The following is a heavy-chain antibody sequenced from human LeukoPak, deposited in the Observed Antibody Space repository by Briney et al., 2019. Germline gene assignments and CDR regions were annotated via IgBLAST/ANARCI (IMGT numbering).Heavy chain of an antibody. V-gene: IGHV4-34*01. CDR1: GGSISSYY. CDR2: INHSGST. D-gene: IGHD3-10*01. J-gene: IGHJ6*03. Sequence: SETLSLTCTVSGGSISSYYWSWIRQPPGKGLEWIGEINHSGSTNYNPSLKSRVTISVDTSKNQFSLKVSSVTAADTAVYYCARLGYGSGSYHYYYMDVWGKGTTVTISS. CDR3: ARLGYGSGSYHYYYMDV.